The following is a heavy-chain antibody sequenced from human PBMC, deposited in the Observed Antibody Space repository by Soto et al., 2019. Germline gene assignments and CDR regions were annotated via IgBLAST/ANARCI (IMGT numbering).Heavy chain of an antibody. V-gene: IGHV3-7*05. CDR2: IKKDGSEK. J-gene: IGHJ6*02. D-gene: IGHD3-3*02. CDR1: GFTFSNYW. CDR3: AAILGMDV. Sequence: EVQLVESGGGLVQPGGSLRLSCAVSGFTFSNYWMSWVRQAPGKGLEWVANIKKDGSEKYYVDSVKGQFIISRDNGKKSLYLQMSDLGAEDTAVYYCAAILGMDVWGQGTTVTVSS.